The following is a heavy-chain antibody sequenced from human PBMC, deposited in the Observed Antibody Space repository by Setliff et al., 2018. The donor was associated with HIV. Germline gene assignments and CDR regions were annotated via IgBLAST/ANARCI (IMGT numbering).Heavy chain of an antibody. CDR3: ARNDAFDI. CDR1: GGSISTNNFY. V-gene: IGHV4-39*01. J-gene: IGHJ3*02. Sequence: SLTCTVTGGSISTNNFYWGWIRQPPGKGLQWIGSIYFTGDSYYDPSLKSRVTTSVDTSKNQFSLKLSSVTAADTAVYYCARNDAFDIWGQGTLVTVSS. CDR2: IYFTGDS.